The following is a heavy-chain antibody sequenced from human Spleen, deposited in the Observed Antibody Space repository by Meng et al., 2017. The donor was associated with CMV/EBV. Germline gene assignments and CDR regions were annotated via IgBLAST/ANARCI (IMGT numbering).Heavy chain of an antibody. CDR3: VKEDGFDS. J-gene: IGHJ4*02. CDR2: IVPRINLI. Sequence: SVKVSCRVSGDTFSDYTIAWVRQAPGQGLEWMGRIVPRINLINYAEKFRDRVTISADKSTSTAYMELNSLRSEDTAIYYCVKEDGFDSWGQGTLVTVSS. V-gene: IGHV1-69*02. CDR1: GDTFSDYT.